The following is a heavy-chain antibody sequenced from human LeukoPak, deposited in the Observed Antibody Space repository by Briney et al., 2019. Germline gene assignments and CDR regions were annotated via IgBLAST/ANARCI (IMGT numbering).Heavy chain of an antibody. CDR3: ARLCGTSDDL. CDR1: GGSISSYY. Sequence: TSETLSLTCTVSGGSISSYYWSWIRQPPGKGLEWIGYIYYSGSTNYNPSLKSRVTISVDTSKNQFSLKLSSVTAADTAVYYCARLCGTSDDLWGRGTLVTVSS. J-gene: IGHJ2*01. CDR2: IYYSGST. V-gene: IGHV4-59*08. D-gene: IGHD2-2*01.